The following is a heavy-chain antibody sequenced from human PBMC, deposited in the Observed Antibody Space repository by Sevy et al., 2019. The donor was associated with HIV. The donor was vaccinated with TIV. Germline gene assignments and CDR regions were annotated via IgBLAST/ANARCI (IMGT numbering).Heavy chain of an antibody. V-gene: IGHV3-66*01. CDR1: GFTVNSNY. Sequence: GGSLRLSCAASGFTVNSNYMTWVRQAPGKGLEGVSVIHNDDTTYRAYSVKDRFTISRDNFKNTLYLHMSSLRAEDTAVYYCARGKSGYGYALNYWGQGTLVTVSS. CDR3: ARGKSGYGYALNY. D-gene: IGHD5-18*01. CDR2: IHNDDTT. J-gene: IGHJ4*02.